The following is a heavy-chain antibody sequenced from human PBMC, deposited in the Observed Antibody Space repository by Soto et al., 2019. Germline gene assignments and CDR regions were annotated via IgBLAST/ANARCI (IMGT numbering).Heavy chain of an antibody. Sequence: GGSLRLSCAASGLTFTSYSMNWVRQAPGKGLEWVSFISSSSSTIYYADSVKGRFTISRDNAKNSLYLQMNSLRGEDTAVYYCARDTLVFASLFDSWGQGTLVTVSS. CDR2: ISSSSSTI. CDR1: GLTFTSYS. D-gene: IGHD2-21*01. CDR3: ARDTLVFASLFDS. J-gene: IGHJ4*02. V-gene: IGHV3-48*01.